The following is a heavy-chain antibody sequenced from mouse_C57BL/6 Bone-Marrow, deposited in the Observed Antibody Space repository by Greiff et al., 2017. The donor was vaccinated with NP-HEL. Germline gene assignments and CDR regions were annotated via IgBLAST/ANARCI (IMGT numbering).Heavy chain of an antibody. CDR1: GYTFTSYW. V-gene: IGHV1-64*01. CDR2: IHPNSGST. J-gene: IGHJ1*03. D-gene: IGHD2-12*01. Sequence: QVQLQQPGAELVKPGASVKLSCKASGYTFTSYWMHWVKRRPGQGLEWIGMIHPNSGSTNYNEKFKSKATLTVDKSSSTAYMQLSSLTSEDSAVYYCARGLRRRYFDVWGTGTTVTVSS. CDR3: ARGLRRRYFDV.